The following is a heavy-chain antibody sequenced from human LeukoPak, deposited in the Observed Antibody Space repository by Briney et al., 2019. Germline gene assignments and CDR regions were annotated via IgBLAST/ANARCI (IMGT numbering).Heavy chain of an antibody. CDR1: GLSFSNYA. J-gene: IGHJ4*02. CDR2: IKQDGSEK. Sequence: GGSLRLSCAASGLSFSNYAMYWVRQAPGKGLEWVANIKQDGSEKYYVDSVKGRFTISRDNAKNSLYLQMNSLRAEDTAVYYCARDRSPTNYWGQGTLVTVSS. D-gene: IGHD5-12*01. V-gene: IGHV3-7*01. CDR3: ARDRSPTNY.